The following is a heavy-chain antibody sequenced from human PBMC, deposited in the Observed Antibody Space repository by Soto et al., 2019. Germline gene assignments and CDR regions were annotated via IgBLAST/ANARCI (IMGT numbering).Heavy chain of an antibody. CDR3: AKELSDFDLLQDAFDI. V-gene: IGHV3-23*01. J-gene: IGHJ3*02. Sequence: GGSLRLSCAASGFTFSSYAMSWVRQAPGKGLEWVSAISGSGGSTYYAESVKGRFTISRDNSKNTLYLQMNSLRAEDTAVYYCAKELSDFDLLQDAFDIWGQGTMVTV. CDR1: GFTFSSYA. D-gene: IGHD3-9*01. CDR2: ISGSGGST.